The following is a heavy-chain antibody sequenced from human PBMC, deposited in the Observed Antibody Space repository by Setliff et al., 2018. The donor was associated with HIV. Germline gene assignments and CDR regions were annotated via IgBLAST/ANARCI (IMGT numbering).Heavy chain of an antibody. D-gene: IGHD3-16*01. Sequence: NPSETLSLTCAVYGGSFSDYYWSWIRQSPGMGLEWIGEINHSGSTSYSPSLKSRVTISIDTSKNQLSLNLNSMTAADTAVYYCARGRGGDGYWGQGALVTVSS. V-gene: IGHV4-34*01. CDR2: INHSGST. J-gene: IGHJ4*02. CDR1: GGSFSDYY. CDR3: ARGRGGDGY.